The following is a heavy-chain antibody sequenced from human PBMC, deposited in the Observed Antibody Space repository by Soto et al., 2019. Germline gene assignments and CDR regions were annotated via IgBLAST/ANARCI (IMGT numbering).Heavy chain of an antibody. J-gene: IGHJ4*02. CDR2: INESGST. V-gene: IGHV4-34*01. CDR3: ARGSGSGALPGELEDVKYDY. CDR1: GQSFSGHS. D-gene: IGHD1-1*01. Sequence: QVQLQQWGAGLVKPSETLSLSCAVYGQSFSGHSWAWIRQPPGKGLEWIGEINESGSTYYNPSLKSRVTISTDTCKNQFSLKLSSVSAADTAAYFCARGSGSGALPGELEDVKYDYWGQGTLVNVSS.